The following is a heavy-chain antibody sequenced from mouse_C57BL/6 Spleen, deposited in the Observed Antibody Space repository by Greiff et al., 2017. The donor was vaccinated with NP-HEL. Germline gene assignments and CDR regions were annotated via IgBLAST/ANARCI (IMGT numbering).Heavy chain of an antibody. Sequence: QVQLQQSGPELVKPGASVKISCKASGYAFSSSWMNWVKQRPGKGLEWIGRIYPGDGDTNYNGKFKGKATLTADKSSSTAYMQLSSLTSEDSAVYFCAREGFITTVGDYAMDYWGQGTSVTVSS. CDR1: GYAFSSSW. CDR2: IYPGDGDT. V-gene: IGHV1-82*01. J-gene: IGHJ4*01. CDR3: AREGFITTVGDYAMDY. D-gene: IGHD1-1*01.